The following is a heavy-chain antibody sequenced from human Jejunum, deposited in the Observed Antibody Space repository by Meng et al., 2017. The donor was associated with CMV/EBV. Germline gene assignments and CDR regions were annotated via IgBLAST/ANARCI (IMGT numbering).Heavy chain of an antibody. D-gene: IGHD5/OR15-5a*01. Sequence: QVQLEQWGAGLLKPSETLSLTCGVHGGSFSDYWWTWIRQSPGKGLEWIGEINDIGSTNYNPSLKSRVTMSVDTSKNQFALKLSSVTAADTGVYYCAGGFYDIVYWGQGTQVTVSS. CDR2: INDIGST. V-gene: IGHV4-34*02. CDR3: AGGFYDIVY. CDR1: GGSFSDYW. J-gene: IGHJ4*02.